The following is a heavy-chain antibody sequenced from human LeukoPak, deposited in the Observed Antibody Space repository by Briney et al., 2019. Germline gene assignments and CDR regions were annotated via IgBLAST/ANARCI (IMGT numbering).Heavy chain of an antibody. CDR2: IYTSGST. D-gene: IGHD5-24*01. Sequence: PSETLSLTCTFSGGSISSGSYYWSWIRQPAGKGLEWIGRIYTSGSTNYNPSLKSRVTISVDTSKNQFSLKLSSVTAADTAVYYCARDRDDYKYNWFDPWGQGTLVTVSS. J-gene: IGHJ5*02. CDR1: GGSISSGSYY. CDR3: ARDRDDYKYNWFDP. V-gene: IGHV4-61*02.